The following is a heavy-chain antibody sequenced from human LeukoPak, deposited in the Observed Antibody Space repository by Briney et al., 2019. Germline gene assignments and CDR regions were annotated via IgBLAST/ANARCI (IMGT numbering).Heavy chain of an antibody. CDR3: ARIGAAGAGGLDY. Sequence: PGGSLRLSCAASGFTFSRYSMNWVRQAPGKGLEWVSSISSSSSYIYYADSVKGRFTISRDNAKNSLYLQMNSLRAEDTAVYYCARIGAAGAGGLDYWGQGTLVTVSS. V-gene: IGHV3-21*01. CDR1: GFTFSRYS. D-gene: IGHD6-13*01. CDR2: ISSSSSYI. J-gene: IGHJ4*02.